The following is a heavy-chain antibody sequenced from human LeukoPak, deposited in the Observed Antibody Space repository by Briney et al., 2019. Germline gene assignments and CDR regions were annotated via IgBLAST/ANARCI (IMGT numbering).Heavy chain of an antibody. CDR2: ISGSDGST. J-gene: IGHJ4*02. CDR3: AKLTRTSLGSCHY. CDR1: GFTFRSYA. V-gene: IGHV3-23*01. Sequence: PGGSLRLSCSASGFTFRSYAMICVREPPGKGLEWVSVISGSDGSTYYEDSVNGRFTISRDNSKNTQYLQMNSLRAEDTAIYYCAKLTRTSLGSCHYWGQGTLVTVSS. D-gene: IGHD3-10*01.